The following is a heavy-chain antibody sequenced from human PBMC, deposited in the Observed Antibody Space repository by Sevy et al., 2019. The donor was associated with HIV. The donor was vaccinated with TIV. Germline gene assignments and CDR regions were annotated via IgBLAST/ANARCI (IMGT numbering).Heavy chain of an antibody. CDR2: ISSGSSYI. CDR1: GFTFSNYF. V-gene: IGHV3-21*01. D-gene: IGHD3-22*01. Sequence: GGYLRLSCAASGFTFSNYFINWVRQAPGKGLEWVSSISSGSSYIFYADSVKGRFTISRDNAKNSLYLHMNSLRAEDTAVYYCARGDYYDSLYYFDYWGPGTLVTVSS. J-gene: IGHJ4*02. CDR3: ARGDYYDSLYYFDY.